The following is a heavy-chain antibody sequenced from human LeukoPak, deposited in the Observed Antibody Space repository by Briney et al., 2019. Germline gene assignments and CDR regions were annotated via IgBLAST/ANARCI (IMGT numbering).Heavy chain of an antibody. D-gene: IGHD3-22*01. CDR3: ARVGYYSDTSGHSLPYYYYYMDV. CDR1: GFTFSDYY. CDR2: IRNRGSNH. V-gene: IGHV3-11*04. Sequence: GGSLRLSCVASGFTFSDYYMTWIRQAPGKGLEWVSYIRNRGSNHSYADSLKGRFAISRDNAKNSVYLQMNSLRAEDTAVYYCARVGYYSDTSGHSLPYYYYYMDVWGKGTTVIVS. J-gene: IGHJ6*03.